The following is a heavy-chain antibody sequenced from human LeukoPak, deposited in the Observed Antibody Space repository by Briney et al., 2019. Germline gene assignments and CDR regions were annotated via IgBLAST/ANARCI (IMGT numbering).Heavy chain of an antibody. Sequence: GGSLRLSCAASGFTFASYWMHWVRQAPGKGLVWVSRINSDGSITNYADSVKGRFTITRDSAKNTLYLQMNSLRAEDTAVYYCATISFLEWLHWGQGTLVTVSS. J-gene: IGHJ4*02. D-gene: IGHD3-3*01. CDR1: GFTFASYW. CDR2: INSDGSIT. V-gene: IGHV3-74*01. CDR3: ATISFLEWLH.